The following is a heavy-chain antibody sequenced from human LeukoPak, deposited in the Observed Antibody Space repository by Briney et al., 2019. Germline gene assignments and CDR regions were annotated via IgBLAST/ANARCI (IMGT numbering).Heavy chain of an antibody. Sequence: SEILSLTCTVSGGSISSSSYYWGWIRQPPGKGLEWIGSIYYSGSTYYNPSLKSRVTISVDTSKNQFSLKLSSVTAADTAVYYCARRGPDYDILTGIDYWGQGTLVTVSS. V-gene: IGHV4-39*01. CDR1: GGSISSSSYY. J-gene: IGHJ4*02. CDR3: ARRGPDYDILTGIDY. D-gene: IGHD3-9*01. CDR2: IYYSGST.